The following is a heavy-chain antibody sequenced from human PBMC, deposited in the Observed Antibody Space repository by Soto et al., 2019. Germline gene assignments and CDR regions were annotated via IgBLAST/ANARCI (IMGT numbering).Heavy chain of an antibody. D-gene: IGHD1-1*01. CDR2: INSYNGVT. CDR1: GYTFTDYG. CDR3: ERDRYNRGSFDY. J-gene: IGHJ4*02. V-gene: IGHV1-18*01. Sequence: QVQLVQSGAEVKKPGASVKVSCKASGYTFTDYGITWVRQAPGQGLQGMGWINSYNGVTNNAHSFQGRVSMTTDTSRSTAYLELSSLRSDDTAVYYCERDRYNRGSFDYWGQGSLVTVSS.